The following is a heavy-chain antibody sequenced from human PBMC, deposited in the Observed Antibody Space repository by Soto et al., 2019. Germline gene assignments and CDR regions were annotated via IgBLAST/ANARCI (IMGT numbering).Heavy chain of an antibody. D-gene: IGHD1-1*01. CDR3: SHQRPLYREWGGGYFDY. Sequence: SGPTLVNPTQTLTLTCSFSGFSLSTSGEGMGWIRQPPGKALEWLALIYWDDDKRYSPSLESRLTITKDTSKNQVVLTLTNMDPVDTATYFFSHQRPLYREWGGGYFDYWGQGTLVTVSS. V-gene: IGHV2-5*02. CDR2: IYWDDDK. J-gene: IGHJ4*02. CDR1: GFSLSTSGEG.